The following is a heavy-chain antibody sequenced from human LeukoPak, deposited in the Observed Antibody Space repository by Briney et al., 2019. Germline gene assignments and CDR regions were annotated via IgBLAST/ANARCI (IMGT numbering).Heavy chain of an antibody. D-gene: IGHD6-19*01. CDR2: INHSGST. V-gene: IGHV4-34*01. Sequence: SETLSLTCAVYGGSFSGYYWSWIRQPPGKGLEWIGEINHSGSTNYNPSLKSRVTISVDTSKNQFSLKLSSVTAADTAVYCCARGVTVAGKLVDPWGQGTLVTVSS. CDR1: GGSFSGYY. CDR3: ARGVTVAGKLVDP. J-gene: IGHJ5*02.